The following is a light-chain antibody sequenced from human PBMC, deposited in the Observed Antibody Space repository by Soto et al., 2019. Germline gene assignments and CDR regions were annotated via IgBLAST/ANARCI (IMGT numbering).Light chain of an antibody. J-gene: IGKJ4*01. Sequence: DIQMTQSPSSLSASVGDRVTITCRASQSISNYLNWYQQKPGKAPKVLIYDASSLQSGVPSRFSGSGSGTDFTLTISSLQPEDFATYYYQESYTTPVTFGGGTQVEIK. CDR2: DAS. CDR3: QESYTTPVT. V-gene: IGKV1-39*01. CDR1: QSISNY.